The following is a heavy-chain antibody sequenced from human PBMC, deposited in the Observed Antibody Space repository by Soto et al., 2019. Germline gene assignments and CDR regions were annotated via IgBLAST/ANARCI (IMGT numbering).Heavy chain of an antibody. J-gene: IGHJ4*02. D-gene: IGHD1-26*01. Sequence: QVQLVQSGAEVKKHGSSVKVSCKASGGTFSSYSIHWVRQAPGQGLEWMGEIIPIFGTANYAQTFQGRVTISADDSTSTAYLELISLRSEDTAGYDCARAGGRHSGGIAYWGKGNLVIVSS. CDR1: GGTFSSYS. CDR2: IIPIFGTA. V-gene: IGHV1-69*01. CDR3: ARAGGRHSGGIAY.